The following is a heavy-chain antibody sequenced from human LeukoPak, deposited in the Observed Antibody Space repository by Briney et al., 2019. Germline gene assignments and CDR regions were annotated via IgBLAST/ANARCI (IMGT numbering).Heavy chain of an antibody. CDR2: IIPIFGTA. CDR3: ARDREDCSSTSCYHRYYYYYMDV. CDR1: GGTFSSYA. Sequence: SVKVSCKASGGTFSSYAISWVRQAPGQGLEWMGGIIPIFGTANYAQKFQGRVTITADESTSTAYMELSSLRSEDTAVYYCARDREDCSSTSCYHRYYYYYMDVWGKGTTVTVSS. D-gene: IGHD2-2*01. V-gene: IGHV1-69*13. J-gene: IGHJ6*03.